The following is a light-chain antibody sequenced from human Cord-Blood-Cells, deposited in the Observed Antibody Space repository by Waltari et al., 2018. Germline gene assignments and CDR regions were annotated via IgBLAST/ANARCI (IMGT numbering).Light chain of an antibody. CDR1: SSDVGGYNY. Sequence: QSALTQPRSVSGSPGQSVTISCTGTSSDVGGYNYVSWYQQHPGNAPKLMIYDVSNRPQELPDRFSGSKSGKAASLAILGHRGGDEADYYCCSFAGSYAGVCGGGTKLTVL. V-gene: IGLV2-11*01. CDR3: CSFAGSYAGV. CDR2: DVS. J-gene: IGLJ3*02.